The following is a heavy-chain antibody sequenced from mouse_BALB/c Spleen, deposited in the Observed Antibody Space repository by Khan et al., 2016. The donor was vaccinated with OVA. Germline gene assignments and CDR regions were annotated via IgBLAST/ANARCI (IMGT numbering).Heavy chain of an antibody. CDR2: ISNGDSYT. CDR3: ARHGGFNPYFAMDY. J-gene: IGHJ4*01. Sequence: EVMLVESGGGLVKPGGSLKLSCAASGFAFSSYDMSWVRQTQERRLEWVALISNGDSYTNYPDSVKGRFTISRDNARNTLDLQVSSLRSEDTALYYCARHGGFNPYFAMDYWGQGTSVTVSS. CDR1: GFAFSSYD. V-gene: IGHV5-9*02.